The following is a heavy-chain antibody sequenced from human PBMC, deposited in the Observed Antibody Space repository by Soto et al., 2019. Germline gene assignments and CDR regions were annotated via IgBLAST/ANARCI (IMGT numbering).Heavy chain of an antibody. CDR2: IYYSGST. D-gene: IGHD2-8*01. CDR3: ARRGYYAISAFDI. J-gene: IGHJ3*02. Sequence: QLQLQESGPGLVKPSETLSLTCTVSGGSISSSSYYWGWIRQPPGKGLEWIGSIYYSGSTYYNPSPTSGVTLSVDTSKNQFSLQLSSVTAADTAVYYCARRGYYAISAFDIWGQGTMVTVSS. V-gene: IGHV4-39*01. CDR1: GGSISSSSYY.